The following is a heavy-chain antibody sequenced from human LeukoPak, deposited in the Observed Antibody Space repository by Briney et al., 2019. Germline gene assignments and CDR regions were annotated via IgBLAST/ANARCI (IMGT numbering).Heavy chain of an antibody. CDR2: IKEDGSEK. J-gene: IGHJ4*02. CDR1: GFTFSTYW. CDR3: ARRESGWYPDY. V-gene: IGHV3-7*01. D-gene: IGHD6-19*01. Sequence: AGGSLRLSCAASGFTFSTYWMTWVRQAPGKGLEWVANIKEDGSEKYYVDSVKGRFTISRDNAKNSLYLQMNSLRAEDTAVYYCARRESGWYPDYWGQGTLVTVSS.